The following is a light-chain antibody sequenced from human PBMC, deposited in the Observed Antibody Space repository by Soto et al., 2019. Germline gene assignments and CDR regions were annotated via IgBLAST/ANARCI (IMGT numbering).Light chain of an antibody. Sequence: EIVFTQTPGTFSLSPGERATLSCRASQSVRSTYFAWYQHKPGQAPRFLIFDASTRATGIPDRFSGSGSGTDFTLTISRLEPEDFALYYCHQYGHSPLTFGGGTKVDIK. J-gene: IGKJ4*01. CDR2: DAS. CDR3: HQYGHSPLT. CDR1: QSVRSTY. V-gene: IGKV3-20*01.